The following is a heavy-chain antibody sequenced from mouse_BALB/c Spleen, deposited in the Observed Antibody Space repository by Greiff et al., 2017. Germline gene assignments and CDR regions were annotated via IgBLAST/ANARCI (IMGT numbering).Heavy chain of an antibody. CDR3: AREGGYYYAMDY. CDR1: GYTFTSYT. Sequence: VQLQQSAAELARPGASVKMSCKASGYTFTSYTMHWVKQRPGQGLEWIGYINPSSGYTEYNQKFKDKTTLTADKSSSTAYMQLSSLTSEDSAVYYCAREGGYYYAMDYWGQGTSVTVSS. V-gene: IGHV1-4*02. CDR2: INPSSGYT. J-gene: IGHJ4*01.